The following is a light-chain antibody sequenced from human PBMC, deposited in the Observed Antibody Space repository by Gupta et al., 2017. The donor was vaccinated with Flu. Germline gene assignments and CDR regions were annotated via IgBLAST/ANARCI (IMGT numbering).Light chain of an antibody. V-gene: IGKV1-9*01. J-gene: IGKJ4*02. CDR1: QGISTD. CDR2: AAS. CDR3: QQLDSYPPT. Sequence: DIPLTQSPSFLSASVGDRVTITCWASQGISTDLAWYQQKPGKAPKLLIYAASTLQSGVQSRFSGSGSGTEFTLTISSLQPEDFATYYCQQLDSYPPTFGGGTKVEIK.